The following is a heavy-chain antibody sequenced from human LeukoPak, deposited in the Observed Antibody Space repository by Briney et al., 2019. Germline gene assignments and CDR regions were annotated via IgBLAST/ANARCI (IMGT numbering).Heavy chain of an antibody. CDR2: MNPNTGNT. Sequence: GASVKVSCKAAGYIFSNFDINWVRQAPGQRLEWMGWMNPNTGNTAYAQKFQGRVTMTRDTSISTAYMELSRLRSDDTAVYYCARGKSYSTLIDYWGQGTLVTVSS. D-gene: IGHD6-13*01. V-gene: IGHV1-8*01. CDR1: GYIFSNFD. CDR3: ARGKSYSTLIDY. J-gene: IGHJ4*02.